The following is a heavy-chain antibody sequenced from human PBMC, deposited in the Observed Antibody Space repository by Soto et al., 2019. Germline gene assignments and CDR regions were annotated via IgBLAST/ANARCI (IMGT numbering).Heavy chain of an antibody. J-gene: IGHJ3*01. CDR1: GFSLYTGGVG. CDR3: AHYTTDTYFVV. D-gene: IGHD1-1*01. CDR2: LYWDDTR. Sequence: QITLKESSPTLVKPTQTLTLTCSFSGFSLYTGGVGVGWIRQPPGKALEWLALLYWDDTRRYNPSLKNTLTIAKDTSKNQVVLKVTDMGPVDRGTYFCAHYTTDTYFVVW. V-gene: IGHV2-5*02.